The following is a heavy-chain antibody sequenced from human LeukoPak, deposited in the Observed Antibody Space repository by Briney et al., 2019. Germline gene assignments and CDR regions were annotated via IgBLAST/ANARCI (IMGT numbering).Heavy chain of an antibody. J-gene: IGHJ6*03. Sequence: ASVKVSCKASGGTFSSYAISWVRQAPGQGLEWMGGIIPIFGTVNYAQKFQGRVTITTDESTSTAYMELSSLRSEDTAVYYCAGVAASYYYYYMDVWGKGTTVTVSS. D-gene: IGHD6-6*01. CDR1: GGTFSSYA. V-gene: IGHV1-69*05. CDR2: IIPIFGTV. CDR3: AGVAASYYYYYMDV.